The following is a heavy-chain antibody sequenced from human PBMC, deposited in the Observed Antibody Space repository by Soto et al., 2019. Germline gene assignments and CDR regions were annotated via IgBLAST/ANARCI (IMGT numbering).Heavy chain of an antibody. CDR3: ARDPEGVYYMDV. CDR2: ISSSGGTI. J-gene: IGHJ6*03. CDR1: GFTFSDHY. Sequence: GGSLRLSCVASGFTFSDHYMSWIRQAPGKGLEWVSYISSSGGTIYYADSVKGRFTISRDNAKNSLYLQMNSLRAEDTAVYYCARDPEGVYYMDVWGTGTTVTVS. D-gene: IGHD3-16*01. V-gene: IGHV3-11*01.